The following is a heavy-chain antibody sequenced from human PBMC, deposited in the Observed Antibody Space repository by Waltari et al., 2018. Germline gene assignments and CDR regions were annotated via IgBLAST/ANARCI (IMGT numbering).Heavy chain of an antibody. J-gene: IGHJ4*02. CDR3: ARGFASGYDAGY. Sequence: QVQLQQWGAGLLKPSETLSLTCAVYGGSFSGYYWSWIRQPPGKGLEWIGEINHSGSTNDNPSLKSRVTISVDTSKNQFSLKLSSVTAADTAVYYCARGFASGYDAGYWGQGTLVTVSS. CDR2: INHSGST. D-gene: IGHD5-12*01. V-gene: IGHV4-34*01. CDR1: GGSFSGYY.